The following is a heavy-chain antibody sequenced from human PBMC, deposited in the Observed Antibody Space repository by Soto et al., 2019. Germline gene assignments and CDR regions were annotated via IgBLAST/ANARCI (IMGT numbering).Heavy chain of an antibody. D-gene: IGHD3-22*01. V-gene: IGHV1-69*01. CDR2: IIPIFGTA. Sequence: QVQLVQSGAEVKKPGSSVKVSCKASGGTFSSYAISWVRQAPGQGPEWMGGIIPIFGTANYAQKFQGRVTITADESTSTAYMELSSLRSEDTAVYYCARPRSRYDSSGYYYSYWGQGTLVTVSS. CDR1: GGTFSSYA. J-gene: IGHJ4*02. CDR3: ARPRSRYDSSGYYYSY.